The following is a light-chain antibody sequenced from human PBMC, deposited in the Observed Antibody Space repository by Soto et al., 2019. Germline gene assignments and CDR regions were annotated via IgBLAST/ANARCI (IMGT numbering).Light chain of an antibody. V-gene: IGKV1-27*01. J-gene: IGKJ5*01. CDR2: AAS. Sequence: DIQMTQSPSSLSASVGDRVTITCRASQSISSFLTWYQQKPGKAPKLLIYAASTLQSGVPPRFSGSGSGTHYTLTISSLQPEDAATYYCQKYNTAPYTFGQGTRLENK. CDR3: QKYNTAPYT. CDR1: QSISSF.